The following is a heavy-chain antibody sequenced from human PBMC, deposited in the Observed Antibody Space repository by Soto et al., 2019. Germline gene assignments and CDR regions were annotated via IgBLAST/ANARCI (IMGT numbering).Heavy chain of an antibody. J-gene: IGHJ4*02. CDR1: GGSVSSGSYY. Sequence: PSETLSLTCTVSGGSVSSGSYYWSWIRQPPGKGLEWIGYIYYSGSTNYNPSLKSRVTISVDTSKNQFSLKLSSVTAADTAVYYCARAVRTGDPLDFWGQGTLVTVSS. V-gene: IGHV4-61*01. CDR2: IYYSGST. CDR3: ARAVRTGDPLDF. D-gene: IGHD7-27*01.